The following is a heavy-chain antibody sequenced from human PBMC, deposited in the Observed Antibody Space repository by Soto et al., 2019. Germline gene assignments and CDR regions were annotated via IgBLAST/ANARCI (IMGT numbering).Heavy chain of an antibody. CDR3: ARTVVGATNYYFDY. V-gene: IGHV3-11*01. Sequence: GGSLRLSCAASGFTFSDYYMSWIRQAPGKGLEWVSYISSSGSTIYYADSVKGRFTISXXXXXXSXYXQXXXLRAXDTAVYYCARTVVGATNYYFDYWCQGTLVTVSS. CDR2: ISSSGSTI. J-gene: IGHJ4*02. CDR1: GFTFSDYY. D-gene: IGHD1-26*01.